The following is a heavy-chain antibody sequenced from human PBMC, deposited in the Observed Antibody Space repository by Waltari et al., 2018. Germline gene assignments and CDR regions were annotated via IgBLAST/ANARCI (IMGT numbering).Heavy chain of an antibody. CDR2: IYSSGTT. CDR3: AREDYDFWSGYYSVDY. D-gene: IGHD3-3*01. Sequence: QVQLQESGPGLVKPSETLSLTCIVSGGSISSYYWTWIRQSAGKGLEWIGRIYSSGTTNYNPPLKSRVTMSVDTSKNQFSLKLSSVTAADTAVYYCAREDYDFWSGYYSVDYWGQGTLVTVSS. CDR1: GGSISSYY. J-gene: IGHJ4*02. V-gene: IGHV4-4*07.